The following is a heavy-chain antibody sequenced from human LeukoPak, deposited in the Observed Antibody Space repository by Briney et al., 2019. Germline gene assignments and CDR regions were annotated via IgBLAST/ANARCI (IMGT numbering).Heavy chain of an antibody. CDR1: GFTFFNAW. CDR2: IYHSGNT. D-gene: IGHD1-26*01. Sequence: GSLRLSCAASGFTFFNAWMSWVRQPPGKGLEWVGEIYHSGNTNYNPSLKSRVTISIDTSKNQFSLKLSSVTAADTALYYCARTGGSFYFYYYMDVWGKGTTVTVSS. J-gene: IGHJ6*03. CDR3: ARTGGSFYFYYYMDV. V-gene: IGHV4-4*02.